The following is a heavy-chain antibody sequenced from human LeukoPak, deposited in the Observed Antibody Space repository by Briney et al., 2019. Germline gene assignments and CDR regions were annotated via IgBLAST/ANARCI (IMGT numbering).Heavy chain of an antibody. CDR1: GGSFSGCY. J-gene: IGHJ4*02. CDR2: INHSGST. Sequence: SETLSLTCAVYGGSFSGCYWSWIRQPPGKGLEWIGEINHSGSTNYDPSLKSRVTISVDTSKNQFSLKLSSVTAADTAVYYCARNTGDYWGQGTLVTVSS. D-gene: IGHD1-14*01. CDR3: ARNTGDY. V-gene: IGHV4-34*01.